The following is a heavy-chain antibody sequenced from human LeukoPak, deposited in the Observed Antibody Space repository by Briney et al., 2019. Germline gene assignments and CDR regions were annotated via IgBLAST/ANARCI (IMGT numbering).Heavy chain of an antibody. J-gene: IGHJ5*02. D-gene: IGHD2-15*01. V-gene: IGHV1-8*01. CDR1: GYTFTSYD. CDR2: MNPNSGNT. Sequence: ASVKVSCKASGYTFTSYDINWVRQATGQGLEWMGWMNPNSGNTGYAQKFQGRVTMTRNTSISTAYMELSSLRSEDTAVYYCARGCTYCSGGSCYGNWFDPWGQGTLLTVSS. CDR3: ARGCTYCSGGSCYGNWFDP.